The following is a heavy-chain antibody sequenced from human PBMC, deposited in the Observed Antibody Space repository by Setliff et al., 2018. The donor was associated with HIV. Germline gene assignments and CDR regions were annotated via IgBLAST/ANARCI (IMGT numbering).Heavy chain of an antibody. V-gene: IGHV4-4*07. CDR2: IYTSGST. CDR1: GGSISSYY. J-gene: IGHJ4*02. Sequence: PSETLSLTCTVSGGSISSYYWSWIRQPAGKGLEWIGRIYTSGSTNYNPSLKSRVTMSVDTSKNQFSLKLSSVTAADTAVYYCARGGDYYGSGSYSDYWGQGTLVTVSS. D-gene: IGHD3-10*01. CDR3: ARGGDYYGSGSYSDY.